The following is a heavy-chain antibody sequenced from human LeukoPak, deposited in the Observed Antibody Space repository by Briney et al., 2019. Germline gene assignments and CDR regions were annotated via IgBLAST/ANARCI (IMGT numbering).Heavy chain of an antibody. CDR2: IFTSGNT. J-gene: IGHJ3*02. Sequence: SETLSLTCAVYGGSFSGYSWSWIRQPAGEGLEWIGRIFTSGNTNYNPSLRSRVTMSVDTSKNQFSLKLSSVTAADTAVYYCAREANAFDIWGQGTMVTVSS. CDR1: GGSFSGYS. CDR3: AREANAFDI. V-gene: IGHV4-4*07.